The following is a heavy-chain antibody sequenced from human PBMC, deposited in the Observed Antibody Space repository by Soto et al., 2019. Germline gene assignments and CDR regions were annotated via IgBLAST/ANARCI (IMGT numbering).Heavy chain of an antibody. D-gene: IGHD1-26*01. Sequence: SETLSLTCAVFGGPFSGYYWSWIRQPPGKGLEWIGEINHSGSTNYNPSLKSRVTISVDTSKKQFSLKMSSVTAADTAVYYCAGGPVVGATIFDYWGQGTQVTVSS. CDR3: AGGPVVGATIFDY. J-gene: IGHJ4*02. V-gene: IGHV4-34*01. CDR1: GGPFSGYY. CDR2: INHSGST.